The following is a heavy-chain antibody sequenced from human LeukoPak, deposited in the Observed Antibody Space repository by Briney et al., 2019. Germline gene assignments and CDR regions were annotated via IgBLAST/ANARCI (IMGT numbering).Heavy chain of an antibody. D-gene: IGHD3-22*01. CDR3: ARDRRGYYYDSSGYLGP. J-gene: IGHJ5*02. CDR1: GYIFTNYG. CDR2: ISAYNGNT. Sequence: GASVKVSCKASGYIFTNYGISWVRQAPGQGLEWMGWISAYNGNTSYEQKLQGRVTMTTDTFTSTAYMELRSLRSDDTAVYCCARDRRGYYYDSSGYLGPWGQGTLVTVSS. V-gene: IGHV1-18*01.